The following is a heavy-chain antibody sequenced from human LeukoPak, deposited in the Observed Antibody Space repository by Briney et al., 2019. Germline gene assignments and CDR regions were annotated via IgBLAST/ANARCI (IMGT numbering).Heavy chain of an antibody. J-gene: IGHJ3*02. D-gene: IGHD3-3*01. Sequence: GASVKVSCKASGGTFSSYAISWVRQAPGQGLEWMGWINPNSGGTNYAQKFQGRVTMTRDTSISTAYMELSRLRSDDTAVYYCARDLMGFTIFGVVTPHDAFDIWGQGTMVTVSS. CDR3: ARDLMGFTIFGVVTPHDAFDI. CDR2: INPNSGGT. V-gene: IGHV1-2*02. CDR1: GGTFSSYA.